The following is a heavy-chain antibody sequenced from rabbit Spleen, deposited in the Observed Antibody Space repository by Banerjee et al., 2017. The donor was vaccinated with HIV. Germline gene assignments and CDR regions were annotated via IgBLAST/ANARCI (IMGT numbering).Heavy chain of an antibody. Sequence: QSLEESGGGLVKPGASLTLTCKASGFSFNSGDDMCWVRQAPGKGLEWIACIYAGSSSNTYSATWAKCRFTISKSSSTTVTLQMTSLTAADTATYFCARDTSTSFSTYGMDLWGPGTLVTVS. CDR1: GFSFNSGDD. CDR3: ARDTSTSFSTYGMDL. J-gene: IGHJ6*01. CDR2: IYAGSSSNT. D-gene: IGHD1-1*01. V-gene: IGHV1S40*01.